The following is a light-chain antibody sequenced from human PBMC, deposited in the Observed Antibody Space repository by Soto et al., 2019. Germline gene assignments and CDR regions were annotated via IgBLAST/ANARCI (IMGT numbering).Light chain of an antibody. V-gene: IGLV1-51*01. CDR1: SSNIGGNS. Sequence: QSVLTQPPSVSAAPGQKVTISCSGSSSNIGGNSVSWYQQLPGTAPKLLIYDDNKRPSGIPDRFSGSNSGNTATLTISRVEAGDEADYYCQVWDSSSDHYVFGTGTKV. J-gene: IGLJ1*01. CDR2: DDN. CDR3: QVWDSSSDHYV.